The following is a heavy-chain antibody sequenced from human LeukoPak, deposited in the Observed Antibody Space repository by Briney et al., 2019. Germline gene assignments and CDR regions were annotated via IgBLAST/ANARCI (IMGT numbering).Heavy chain of an antibody. CDR1: GYTFTSYG. V-gene: IGHV1-18*01. D-gene: IGHD3-22*01. J-gene: IGHJ4*02. CDR3: ATVRYYDTPGDSDYFDY. Sequence: ASVKVSCKASGYTFTSYGISWVRQAPGQGLEWMGWISAYNGRTYYAQNLQGRVTMTTDTATSTAYMELRSLRSEDTAVYYCATVRYYDTPGDSDYFDYWGQGTLVTVSS. CDR2: ISAYNGRT.